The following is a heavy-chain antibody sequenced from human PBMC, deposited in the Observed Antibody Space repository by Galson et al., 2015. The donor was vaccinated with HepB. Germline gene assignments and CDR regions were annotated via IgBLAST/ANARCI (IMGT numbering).Heavy chain of an antibody. V-gene: IGHV3-74*01. J-gene: IGHJ2*01. CDR3: ARVAQEITMIVVVSDWYFDL. D-gene: IGHD3-22*01. CDR1: GFTFSSYW. Sequence: SLRLSCAASGFTFSSYWMHWVRQAPGKGLVWVSRINSDGSSTSYADSVKGRFTISRDNAKNTLYLQMNNLRAEGTAVYYCARVAQEITMIVVVSDWYFDLWGRGTLVTVSS. CDR2: INSDGSST.